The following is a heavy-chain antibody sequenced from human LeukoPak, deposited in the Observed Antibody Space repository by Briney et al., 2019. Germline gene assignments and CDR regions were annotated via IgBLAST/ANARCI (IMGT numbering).Heavy chain of an antibody. CDR1: GGSFSGYY. Sequence: SETLSLTCAVYGGSFSGYYWSWIRQPPGKGLEWIGEINHSGSTNYNPSLKSRVTISVDTSKNQFSLKLSSVTAADTAVYYCARVLSGSYYYFDYWGQGTLVTVSS. J-gene: IGHJ4*02. V-gene: IGHV4-34*01. CDR2: INHSGST. D-gene: IGHD1-26*01. CDR3: ARVLSGSYYYFDY.